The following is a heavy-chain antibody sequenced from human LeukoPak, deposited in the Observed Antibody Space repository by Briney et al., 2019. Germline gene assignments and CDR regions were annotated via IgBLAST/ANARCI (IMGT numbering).Heavy chain of an antibody. CDR3: AKDELFHYYGSGISGYYFDY. Sequence: PGGSLRLSCAGSGFSFSSYGMHWVRQAPGKGLEWVAVISYDGSNKYYADSVKGRFTISRDNSKNTLYLQMNSLRAEDTAVYYCAKDELFHYYGSGISGYYFDYWGQGTLVTVSS. CDR2: ISYDGSNK. D-gene: IGHD3-10*01. J-gene: IGHJ4*02. V-gene: IGHV3-30*18. CDR1: GFSFSSYG.